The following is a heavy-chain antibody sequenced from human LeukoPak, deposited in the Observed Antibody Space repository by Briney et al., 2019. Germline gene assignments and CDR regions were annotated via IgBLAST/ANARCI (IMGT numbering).Heavy chain of an antibody. CDR1: GGSISSYY. Sequence: KPSETLSLTCTVSGGSISSYYWSWIRQPPGKGLEWIGYIYYSGSTNYNPSLKSRVTISVDTSKNQFSLKLSSVTAADTAVYYCARARIAARLGGDWFDPWGQGTLVTVSS. J-gene: IGHJ5*02. CDR2: IYYSGST. D-gene: IGHD6-6*01. V-gene: IGHV4-59*01. CDR3: ARARIAARLGGDWFDP.